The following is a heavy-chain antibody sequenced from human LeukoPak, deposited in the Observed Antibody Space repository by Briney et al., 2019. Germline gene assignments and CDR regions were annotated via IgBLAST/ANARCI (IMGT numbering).Heavy chain of an antibody. D-gene: IGHD2-2*01. Sequence: SETLSLTCTVSGGSLSTYYWSWIRQPPGKGLEWIGYIHYSGSSNYNPSLKGRVTMSVDTSKNQFSLKLSSVTAADTAVYYCARQRPSTGYYFDSWGQGTLVTVSS. CDR3: ARQRPSTGYYFDS. CDR1: GGSLSTYY. V-gene: IGHV4-59*08. J-gene: IGHJ4*02. CDR2: IHYSGSS.